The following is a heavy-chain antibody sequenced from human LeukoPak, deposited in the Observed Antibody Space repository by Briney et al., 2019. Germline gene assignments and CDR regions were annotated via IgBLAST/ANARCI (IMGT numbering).Heavy chain of an antibody. CDR2: IYYSGGT. Sequence: PSETLSLTCTVSGGSISSHYWSWIRQPPGKGLEWIGYIYYSGGTNYNPSLKSRVTRSVDTSKNQFSLKLSSLITADTGVYYCAKAPTAITTSAFPDGFDIWGQGTMVTVSS. D-gene: IGHD1/OR15-1a*01. CDR1: GGSISSHY. CDR3: AKAPTAITTSAFPDGFDI. V-gene: IGHV4-59*11. J-gene: IGHJ3*02.